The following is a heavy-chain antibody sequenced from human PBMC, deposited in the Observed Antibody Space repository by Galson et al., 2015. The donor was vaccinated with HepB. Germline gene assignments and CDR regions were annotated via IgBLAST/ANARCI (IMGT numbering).Heavy chain of an antibody. CDR3: ARKGPITMVRGVIIGDYYGMDV. V-gene: IGHV3-23*01. D-gene: IGHD3-10*01. Sequence: SLRLSCAASGFTFSNAWMSWVRQAPGKGLEWVSAISGSGGSTYYADSVKGRFTISRDNAKNSLYLQMNSLRAEDTAVYYCARKGPITMVRGVIIGDYYGMDVWGQGTTVTVSS. J-gene: IGHJ6*02. CDR1: GFTFSNAW. CDR2: ISGSGGST.